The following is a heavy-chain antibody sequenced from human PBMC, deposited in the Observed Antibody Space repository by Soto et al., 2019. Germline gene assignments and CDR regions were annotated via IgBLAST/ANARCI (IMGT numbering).Heavy chain of an antibody. CDR3: AREAYYYDSSGYVKDAFDI. Sequence: GASVKVSCKASGYTFTSYGISWVRQAPGQGLEWMGWISAYNGNTNYAQKLQGRVTMTTDTSTSTAYMELRSLRSDDTAVYYCAREAYYYDSSGYVKDAFDIWGQGTMVTVS. V-gene: IGHV1-18*01. D-gene: IGHD3-22*01. J-gene: IGHJ3*02. CDR2: ISAYNGNT. CDR1: GYTFTSYG.